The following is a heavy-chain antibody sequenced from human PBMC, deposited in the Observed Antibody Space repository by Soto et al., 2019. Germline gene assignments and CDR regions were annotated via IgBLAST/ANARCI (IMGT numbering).Heavy chain of an antibody. CDR3: ARARYYSDTTGYPLFDQ. J-gene: IGHJ4*02. D-gene: IGHD3-22*01. CDR2: IYHSGST. CDR1: GGSISSGGYS. V-gene: IGHV4-30-2*02. Sequence: SETLSLTCAVSGGSISSGGYSWSWIRQPPGKGLEWIGYIYHSGSTYYNPSLKSRVTISVDTSKTQFSLKLGSVTAADTAVYYCARARYYSDTTGYPLFDQWGQGTLVTVSS.